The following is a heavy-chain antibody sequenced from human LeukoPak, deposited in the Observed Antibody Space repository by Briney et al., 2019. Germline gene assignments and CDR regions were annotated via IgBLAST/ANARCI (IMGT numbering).Heavy chain of an antibody. J-gene: IGHJ2*01. V-gene: IGHV3-21*01. CDR3: ARGPPWYFDL. CDR2: ISSSSSYI. D-gene: IGHD6-25*01. CDR1: GFTFSSYA. Sequence: GGSLRLSCAASGFTFSSYAMHWVRQAPGKGLEWVSSISSSSSYIYYADPVKGRFTISRDNAKNSLYLQMNSLRAEDTAVYYCARGPPWYFDLWGRGTLVTVSS.